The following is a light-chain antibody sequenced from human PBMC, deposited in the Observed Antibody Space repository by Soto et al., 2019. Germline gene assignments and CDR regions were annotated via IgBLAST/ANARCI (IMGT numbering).Light chain of an antibody. J-gene: IGKJ5*01. CDR1: QSVSSSY. CDR2: GVS. Sequence: EIVLTQSPGTLSLSPGKRTTLSCRASQSVSSSYLAWYQQKPGQAPRLLIHGVSSRATGIPARFSGSGSGTDFSLTISRLDPEDFAVYYCQQYRSSPITFGQGTRLEIK. CDR3: QQYRSSPIT. V-gene: IGKV3-20*01.